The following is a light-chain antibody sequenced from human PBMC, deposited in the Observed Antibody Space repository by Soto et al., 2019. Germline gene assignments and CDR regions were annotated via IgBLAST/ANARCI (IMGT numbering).Light chain of an antibody. CDR1: QSAISN. CDR2: DAS. J-gene: IGKJ5*01. V-gene: IGKV3-15*01. CDR3: QQRNNWRRGT. Sequence: EIVMTQSPATLSVSPGERVTLSCRASQSAISNLAWYQQKPGQTPRLLIYDASTRATDIPARFSGSGSGTDFTLTISSLEPEDFAVYYCQQRNNWRRGTFGQGTRLEIK.